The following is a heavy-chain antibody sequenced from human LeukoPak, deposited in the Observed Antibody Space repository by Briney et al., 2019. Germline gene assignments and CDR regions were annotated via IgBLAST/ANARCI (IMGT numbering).Heavy chain of an antibody. CDR1: GLTVSSNY. CDR2: IYSGGST. J-gene: IGHJ4*02. CDR3: ARDSGGYDPFDY. V-gene: IGHV3-53*01. D-gene: IGHD5-12*01. Sequence: GGSLSLSCAASGLTVSSNYMSWVRQAPGKGLEWVSVIYSGGSTYYADSVKGRFTISRDNAKNTLYLQMNSLRAEDTAVYYCARDSGGYDPFDYWGQGTLVTVSS.